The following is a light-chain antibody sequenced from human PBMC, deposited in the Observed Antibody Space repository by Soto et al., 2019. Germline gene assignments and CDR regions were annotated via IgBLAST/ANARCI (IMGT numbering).Light chain of an antibody. J-gene: IGLJ2*01. CDR2: DVS. CDR3: SSYASIGTPV. V-gene: IGLV2-14*03. Sequence: QSALTQPASVSGSPGQSITISCTGTSSDVGGYNYDSWYQHHPDKAPRLMIFDVSNRPSGVSNRFSGSKSGNTASLSISGLQAEDEADYYCSSYASIGTPVFGGGTKLTVL. CDR1: SSDVGGYNY.